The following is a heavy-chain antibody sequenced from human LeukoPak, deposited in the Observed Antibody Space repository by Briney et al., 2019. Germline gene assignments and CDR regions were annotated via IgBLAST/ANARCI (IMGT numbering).Heavy chain of an antibody. CDR2: IIPIFGTA. J-gene: IGHJ5*02. V-gene: IGHV1-69*13. CDR1: GGTFSSYA. D-gene: IGHD3-10*01. Sequence: RGSVKVSCKASGGTFSSYAISWVRQAPGQGLEWIGGIIPIFGTADYAQKFQGRVTITADESTSTAYMELSSLRSEDTAVYYCVRDDWFGDEYNWFDPWGQGTLVTVSS. CDR3: VRDDWFGDEYNWFDP.